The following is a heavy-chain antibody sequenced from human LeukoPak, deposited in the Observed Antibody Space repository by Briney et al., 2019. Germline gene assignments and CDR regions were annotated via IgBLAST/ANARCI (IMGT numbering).Heavy chain of an antibody. V-gene: IGHV4-61*05. J-gene: IGHJ6*03. CDR2: IYTSGST. CDR1: GGSISSSSYY. CDR3: ARAGSYYMDV. Sequence: SETLSLTCTVSGGSISSSSYYWGWIRQPPGKGLEWIGRIYTSGSTNYNPSLKSRVTMSVDTSKNQFSLKLSSVTAADTAVYYCARAGSYYMDVWGKGTTVTVSS.